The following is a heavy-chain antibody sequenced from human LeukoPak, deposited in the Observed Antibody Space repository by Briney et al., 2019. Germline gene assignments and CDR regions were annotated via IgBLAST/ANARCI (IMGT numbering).Heavy chain of an antibody. CDR3: ARVGYSYGYGSGAFDI. V-gene: IGHV4-4*07. CDR1: GGSISSYY. Sequence: SETLSLTCTVSGGSISSYYWSWIRQPAGKRLEWIGRIYTSGSTNYNPSLKSRVTMSVDTSKNQFSLKLSSVTAADTAVYYCARVGYSYGYGSGAFDIWGQGTMVTVSS. CDR2: IYTSGST. J-gene: IGHJ3*02. D-gene: IGHD5-18*01.